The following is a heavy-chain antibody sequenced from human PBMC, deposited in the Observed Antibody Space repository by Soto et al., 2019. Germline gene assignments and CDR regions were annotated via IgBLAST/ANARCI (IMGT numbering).Heavy chain of an antibody. CDR3: ARGRRYYDLGSGYPTHRYYYYYGMDV. J-gene: IGHJ6*02. CDR2: IIPIFGTA. CDR1: GGTFSSYA. D-gene: IGHD3-3*01. Sequence: GASVKVSCKASGGTFSSYAISWVRQAPGQGLEWMGGIIPIFGTANYAQKFRGRVTITADESTSTAYMELSSLRSEDTAVYYCARGRRYYDLGSGYPTHRYYYYYGMDVWGQGTTGIVSS. V-gene: IGHV1-69*13.